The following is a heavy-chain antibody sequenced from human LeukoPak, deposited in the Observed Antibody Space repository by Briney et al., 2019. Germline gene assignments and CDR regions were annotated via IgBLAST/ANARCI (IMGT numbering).Heavy chain of an antibody. CDR2: ISWNSGSI. J-gene: IGHJ3*02. CDR1: GFTFDDYA. Sequence: PGGSLRLSCAASGFTFDDYAMHWVRQAPGKGLEWVSGISWNSGSIGYADSVKGRFTISRDNAKNSLYLQMNSLRAEDTALYYCARPPYYYDSTGYYYLAAFDIWGQGTMVTVSS. V-gene: IGHV3-9*01. CDR3: ARPPYYYDSTGYYYLAAFDI. D-gene: IGHD3-22*01.